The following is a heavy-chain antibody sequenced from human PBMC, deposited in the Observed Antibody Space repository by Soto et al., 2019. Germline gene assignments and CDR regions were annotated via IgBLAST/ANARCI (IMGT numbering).Heavy chain of an antibody. CDR3: ARVRERLQYFDWFYHFDY. J-gene: IGHJ4*02. V-gene: IGHV4-59*01. CDR2: IYYNGGT. Sequence: PSETLSLTCTVFGGSISGYYWSWIRQPPGKGLEWIGYIYYNGGTKYNPSLKNRVSMSVDTSKNQLSLKLTSVTAADTAVYYCARVRERLQYFDWFYHFDYWGQGVLVTASS. D-gene: IGHD3-9*01. CDR1: GGSISGYY.